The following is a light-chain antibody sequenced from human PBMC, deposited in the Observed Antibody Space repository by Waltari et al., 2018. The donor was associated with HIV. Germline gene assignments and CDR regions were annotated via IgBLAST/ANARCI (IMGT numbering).Light chain of an antibody. CDR2: DVT. Sequence: PLTQARAAWGSPGPSATISTTTTSNHGRGDLDVSWYQQHPGPAPKLMIYDVTKRPSGVPDRFSGSKSGASASLTISGLQAEDEADYYCCSYAGNNTVLFGGGTKLTVL. CDR3: CSYAGNNTVL. J-gene: IGLJ2*01. V-gene: IGLV2-11*01. CDR1: SNHGRGDLD.